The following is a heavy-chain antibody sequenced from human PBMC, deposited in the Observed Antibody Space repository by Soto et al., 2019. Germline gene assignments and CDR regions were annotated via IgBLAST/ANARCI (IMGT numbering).Heavy chain of an antibody. CDR2: ISGSGTST. V-gene: IGHV3-23*01. CDR3: ATSFRYFDN. D-gene: IGHD3-9*01. J-gene: IGHJ4*01. Sequence: PGGSLRLSCAASGFTFSSYSMNWVRQAPGKGLEWVSTISGSGTSTYYADSVKGRFIISRDNSKNIVNLQMNSLRVDDTAVYYCATSFRYFDNWGHGTRVTVSS. CDR1: GFTFSSYS.